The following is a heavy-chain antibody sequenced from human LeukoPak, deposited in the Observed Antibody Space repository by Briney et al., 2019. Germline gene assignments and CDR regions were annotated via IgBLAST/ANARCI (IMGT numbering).Heavy chain of an antibody. D-gene: IGHD2-15*01. CDR3: ARGRWFHWFNP. J-gene: IGHJ5*02. CDR2: INHSGST. CDR1: GGSFSGYY. V-gene: IGHV4-34*01. Sequence: MSSETLSLTCAVYGGSFSGYYWSWIRQPPGKGLEWIGEINHSGSTNYNPSLKSRVTISVDTSKNQFSLKLSSVTAADTAVYYCARGRWFHWFNPWGQGTLVTVSS.